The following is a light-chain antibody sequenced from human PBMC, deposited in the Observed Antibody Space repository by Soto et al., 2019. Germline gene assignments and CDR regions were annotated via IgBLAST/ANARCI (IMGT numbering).Light chain of an antibody. V-gene: IGLV2-8*01. Sequence: QSVLTQPPSASGSPGQSVTISCTGTSSDVGGYNYVSWYQQHPGKAPKLVIYEVTKRPSGVPDRFSGSKSGNTASLTVSGLQAEDEADYYCEAWDDSLNGYVFGTGTKVTVL. J-gene: IGLJ1*01. CDR3: EAWDDSLNGYV. CDR1: SSDVGGYNY. CDR2: EVT.